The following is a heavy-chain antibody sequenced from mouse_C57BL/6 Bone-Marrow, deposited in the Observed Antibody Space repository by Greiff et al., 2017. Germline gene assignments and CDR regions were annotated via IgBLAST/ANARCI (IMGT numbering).Heavy chain of an antibody. D-gene: IGHD1-1*01. J-gene: IGHJ3*01. CDR1: GYTFTSYW. Sequence: QMQLKQPGAELVRPGTSVKLSCKASGYTFTSYWMHWVKQRPGQGLEWIGVIDPSDSYTNYNQKFKGKATLTVDTSSSTAYMQLSSLTSEDSAVYCCARRYYHVSYWGQGTLVTVSA. CDR3: ARRYYHVSY. CDR2: IDPSDSYT. V-gene: IGHV1-59*01.